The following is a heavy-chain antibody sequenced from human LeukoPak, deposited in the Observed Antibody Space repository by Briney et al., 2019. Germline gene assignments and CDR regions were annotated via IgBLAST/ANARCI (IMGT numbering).Heavy chain of an antibody. Sequence: SVKVSCKASGGTFSSYAISWVRQAPGQGLEWMGGIIPIFGTASYAQKFQGRVTITADESTSTAYMELSSLRSEDTAVYYCARRGPDYYYYGMDVWGQGTTVTVSS. CDR2: IIPIFGTA. V-gene: IGHV1-69*13. J-gene: IGHJ6*02. CDR3: ARRGPDYYYYGMDV. CDR1: GGTFSSYA. D-gene: IGHD6-25*01.